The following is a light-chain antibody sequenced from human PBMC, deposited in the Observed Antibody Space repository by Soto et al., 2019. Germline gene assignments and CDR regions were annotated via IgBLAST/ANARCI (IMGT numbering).Light chain of an antibody. CDR2: DTN. CDR3: RAWDSSLSGVL. J-gene: IGLJ2*01. V-gene: IGLV1-51*01. Sequence: QSVLTQPPSVSAAPGQQVTISCSGETSNIGNNYVSWYQQLPGTAPKLLIYDTNNRPSGIPDRFSGSKSGTSATLGITGLQTGDEAVYYCRAWDSSLSGVLFGGGTKLTVL. CDR1: TSNIGNNY.